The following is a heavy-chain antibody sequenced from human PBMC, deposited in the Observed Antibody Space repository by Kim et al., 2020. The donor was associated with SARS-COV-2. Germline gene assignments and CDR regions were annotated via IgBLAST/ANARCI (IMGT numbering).Heavy chain of an antibody. J-gene: IGHJ6*04. V-gene: IGHV4-59*12. CDR2: IFHSGIT. CDR1: GASISSSY. CDR3: ARLQPAPLSITCHYLDV. D-gene: IGHD2-2*01. Sequence: SETLSLTCTVSGASISSSYWIWIRQSPGKELEFIAYIFHSGITNYNPSLKSRVTISLDTSKNQFSLNLTSVTAADTAVYYCARLQPAPLSITCHYLDVWGKGTTVTVSS.